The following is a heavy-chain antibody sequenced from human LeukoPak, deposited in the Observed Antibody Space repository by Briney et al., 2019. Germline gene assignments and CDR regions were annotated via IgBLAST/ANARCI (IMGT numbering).Heavy chain of an antibody. J-gene: IGHJ5*02. D-gene: IGHD4-17*01. CDR3: AKDYGDSTAKDWMPLFDP. Sequence: QPGGSLRLSCAASGFTFSSYAMSWVRQAPEKGLEWVSAISGSGGSTYYADSVKGRFTISRDNSKNTLYLQMNSLRAEDTAVYYCAKDYGDSTAKDWMPLFDPWGQGTLVTVSS. CDR1: GFTFSSYA. CDR2: ISGSGGST. V-gene: IGHV3-23*01.